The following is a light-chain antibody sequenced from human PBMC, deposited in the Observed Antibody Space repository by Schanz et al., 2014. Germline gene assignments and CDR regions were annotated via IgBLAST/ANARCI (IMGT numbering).Light chain of an antibody. J-gene: IGKJ2*01. Sequence: DIQMTQSPSSLSASVGDRVTITCRASQGISTYLALYQQKPGRLPELLIYAASTLQSGVPSRFSGSGSGTEFTLTITSLQPDDFATYYCQHETFGQGTKLEIK. CDR2: AAS. CDR1: QGISTY. V-gene: IGKV1-27*01. CDR3: QHET.